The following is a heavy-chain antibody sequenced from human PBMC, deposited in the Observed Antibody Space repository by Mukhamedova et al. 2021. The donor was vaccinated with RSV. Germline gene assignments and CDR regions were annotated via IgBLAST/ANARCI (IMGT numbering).Heavy chain of an antibody. CDR3: ARISYAENWFDP. J-gene: IGHJ5*02. D-gene: IGHD1-26*01. Sequence: GQGLEWMGWINPNSGDTNYAQKFQGRVTMTRDTSISTAYMELSRLRSDDTTVYYCARISYAENWFDPWGQGTLVTVSP. V-gene: IGHV1-2*02. CDR2: INPNSGDT.